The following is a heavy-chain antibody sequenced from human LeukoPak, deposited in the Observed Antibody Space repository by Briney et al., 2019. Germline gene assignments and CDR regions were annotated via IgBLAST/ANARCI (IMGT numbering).Heavy chain of an antibody. CDR1: GYTFTSYY. J-gene: IGHJ4*02. CDR3: ARRSSSWYHFDY. CDR2: INPSGGST. D-gene: IGHD6-13*01. V-gene: IGHV1-46*01. Sequence: ASVKVSCKASGYTFTSYYMHWVRQAPGQGLEWMGIINPSGGSTSYAQKFQGRVTMTRDTSTSTVYMELSSLRSEDTAIYYCARRSSSWYHFDYWGQGTLVTVSS.